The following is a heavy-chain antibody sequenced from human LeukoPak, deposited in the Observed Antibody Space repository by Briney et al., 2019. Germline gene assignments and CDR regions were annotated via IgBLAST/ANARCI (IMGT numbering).Heavy chain of an antibody. CDR3: ARMGWYYFDY. J-gene: IGHJ4*02. CDR2: KSYDGSNK. CDR1: GFTFSSYA. Sequence: PGGSLRLSCAASGFTFSSYAMHWVRQAPGKGLEWVAVKSYDGSNKYYADSVKGRFTISRDNAKNSLYLQMNSLRAEDTAVYYCARMGWYYFDYWGQGTLVTVSS. V-gene: IGHV3-30*04. D-gene: IGHD3-3*01.